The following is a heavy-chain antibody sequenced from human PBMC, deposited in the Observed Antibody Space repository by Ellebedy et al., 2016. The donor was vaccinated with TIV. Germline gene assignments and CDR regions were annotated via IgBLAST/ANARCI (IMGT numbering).Heavy chain of an antibody. CDR1: GFTFSSYS. V-gene: IGHV3-48*02. D-gene: IGHD1-26*01. CDR3: ARDEAELGATFFGY. Sequence: PGGSLRLSCAASGFTFSSYSMNWVRQAPGKGLEWVSYISSSSSTIYYADSVTGRFTISRDNAKNSLYLQMNSMRDEDTAVYYCARDEAELGATFFGYWGQGTLVTVSS. CDR2: ISSSSSTI. J-gene: IGHJ4*02.